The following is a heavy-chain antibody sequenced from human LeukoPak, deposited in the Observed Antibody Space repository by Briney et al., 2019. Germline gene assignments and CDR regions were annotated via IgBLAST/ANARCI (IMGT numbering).Heavy chain of an antibody. CDR2: IRYDGSNK. D-gene: IGHD3-3*01. CDR1: GFTFSSYS. CDR3: AKTGRFLEWLRLDY. V-gene: IGHV3-30*02. Sequence: GGSLRLSCAASGFTFSSYSMNWVRQAPGKGLEWVAFIRYDGSNKYYADSVKGRFTISRDNSKNTLYLQMNSLRAEDTAVYYCAKTGRFLEWLRLDYWGQGTLVTVSS. J-gene: IGHJ4*02.